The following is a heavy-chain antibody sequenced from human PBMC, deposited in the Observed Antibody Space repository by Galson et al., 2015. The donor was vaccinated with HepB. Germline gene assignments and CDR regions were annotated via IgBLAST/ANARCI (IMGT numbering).Heavy chain of an antibody. J-gene: IGHJ4*02. CDR3: ATLAPGYSSSWYFDY. CDR2: ISSSSSTI. CDR1: GFTFSSYS. V-gene: IGHV3-48*01. D-gene: IGHD6-13*01. Sequence: SLRLSCAASGFTFSSYSMNWVRQAPGKGLEWVSYISSSSSTIYYADSVEGRFTISRDNAKNSLYLQMNSLRAEDTAVYYCATLAPGYSSSWYFDYWGQGTLVTVSS.